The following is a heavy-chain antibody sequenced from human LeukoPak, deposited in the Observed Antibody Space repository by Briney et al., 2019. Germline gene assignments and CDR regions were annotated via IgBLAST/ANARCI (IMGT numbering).Heavy chain of an antibody. D-gene: IGHD4-23*01. Sequence: ASVKVSCKASGYAFTSYYIHWVRQAPGQGLEWMGVINPSGGGTSYAQKFQGRVTMTRDTSTATVYMDLGSLRSEDTAVYYCARGYYSGLAWCDYWGQGTLVTVSS. CDR2: INPSGGGT. V-gene: IGHV1-46*01. CDR3: ARGYYSGLAWCDY. CDR1: GYAFTSYY. J-gene: IGHJ4*02.